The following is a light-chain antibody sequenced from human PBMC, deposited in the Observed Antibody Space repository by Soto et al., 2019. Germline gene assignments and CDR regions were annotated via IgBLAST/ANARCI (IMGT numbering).Light chain of an antibody. V-gene: IGKV3-11*01. CDR2: DAS. J-gene: IGKJ4*01. Sequence: EIVLTQSPATLSLSPGERATLSCRASQSVSSYLAWYQQKPGHAPRLLIYDASNSATAIPARFSGSGSGTGFTLTISSLEPEDLAVYYYQQRSNWPPLTFGGGTKVEIK. CDR3: QQRSNWPPLT. CDR1: QSVSSY.